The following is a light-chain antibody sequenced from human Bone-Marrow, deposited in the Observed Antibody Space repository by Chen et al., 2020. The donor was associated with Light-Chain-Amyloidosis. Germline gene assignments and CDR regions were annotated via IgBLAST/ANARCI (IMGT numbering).Light chain of an antibody. CDR3: KQTYSTQRT. V-gene: IGKV1-39*01. Sequence: DIEMTQSTSSLSASVGDRVTITCRASQSINTNLNWYQQKAGKAPKLLIYAASSLQSGVPTRFSGSGSSTDFTLTISSLQPEDFATYYCKQTYSTQRTFGQGTKVDI. CDR1: QSINTN. J-gene: IGKJ1*01. CDR2: AAS.